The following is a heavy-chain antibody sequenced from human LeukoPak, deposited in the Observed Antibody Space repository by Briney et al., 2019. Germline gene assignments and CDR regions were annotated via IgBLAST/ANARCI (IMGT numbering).Heavy chain of an antibody. CDR3: ANPDYYDSSGLDY. CDR2: ISGSGGST. V-gene: IGHV3-23*01. J-gene: IGHJ4*02. Sequence: GGSLRLSCAASGFTFSSYAMSWVRQAPGKGLEWVSAISGSGGSTYYADSVKGRFTISRDNSKNTLYLQMNSLRAEDTAVYYRANPDYYDSSGLDYWGQGTLVTVSS. D-gene: IGHD3-22*01. CDR1: GFTFSSYA.